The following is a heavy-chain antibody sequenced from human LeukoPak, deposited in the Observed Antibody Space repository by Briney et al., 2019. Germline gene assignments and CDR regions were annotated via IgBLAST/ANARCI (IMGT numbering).Heavy chain of an antibody. Sequence: AASVKVLCKVSGYTLTELSMHWVRQAPGKGLEWMGGFDPEEVETIYAQKFQGRVTMTEDTSTDTAYMELSSLRSEDTAVYYCATARGYYDFWSGYYNSWYFDYWGQGTLVTVSS. J-gene: IGHJ4*02. V-gene: IGHV1-24*01. CDR3: ATARGYYDFWSGYYNSWYFDY. CDR1: GYTLTELS. CDR2: FDPEEVET. D-gene: IGHD3-3*01.